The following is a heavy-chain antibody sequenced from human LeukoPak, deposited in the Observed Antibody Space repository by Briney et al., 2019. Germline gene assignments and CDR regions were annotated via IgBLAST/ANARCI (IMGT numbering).Heavy chain of an antibody. D-gene: IGHD2-15*01. Sequence: SETLSLTCTVSGGSISSNSYYWGWIRQPPGKRLEWIGYLYSTENTYYNPSLKSRVTISVDTSKSQFSLKLSSVTAADTAVYYCARRGLRSIVDYWGQGTLVTVSS. V-gene: IGHV4-39*01. CDR2: LYSTENT. CDR1: GGSISSNSYY. J-gene: IGHJ4*02. CDR3: ARRGLRSIVDY.